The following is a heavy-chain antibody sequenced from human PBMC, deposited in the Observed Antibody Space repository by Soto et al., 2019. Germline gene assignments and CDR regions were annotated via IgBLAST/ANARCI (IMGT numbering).Heavy chain of an antibody. CDR3: ARWKGRGYSGYDRKYYYYYYGMDV. CDR1: GFTFSSYG. CDR2: IWYDGSNK. Sequence: PXEALGLSCAASGFTFSSYGMHGVRQAPGKGLEWVAVIWYDGSNKYYADSVKGRFTISRDNSKNTLYLQMNSLRAEDTAVYYCARWKGRGYSGYDRKYYYYYYGMDVWGQGTTVTVSS. D-gene: IGHD5-12*01. V-gene: IGHV3-33*01. J-gene: IGHJ6*02.